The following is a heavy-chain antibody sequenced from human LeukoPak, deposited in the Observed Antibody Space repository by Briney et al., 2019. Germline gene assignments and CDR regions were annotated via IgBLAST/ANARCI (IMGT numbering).Heavy chain of an antibody. CDR2: MNPNSGNT. J-gene: IGHJ4*02. V-gene: IGHV1-8*03. CDR3: ARVADSSEFDY. Sequence: ASVKVSCKASGYTFTSYDINWVRQATGQGLEWMGWMNPNSGNTGYAQKFQGRVTITRNTSISTAYMELNSLRSEDTAVYYCARVADSSEFDYWGQGTLVTVSS. D-gene: IGHD3-22*01. CDR1: GYTFTSYD.